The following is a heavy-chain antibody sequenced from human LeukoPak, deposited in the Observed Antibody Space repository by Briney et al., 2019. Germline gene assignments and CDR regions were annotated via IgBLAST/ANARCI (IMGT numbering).Heavy chain of an antibody. CDR1: GFTFSSYG. CDR2: IWSDGSQS. Sequence: AGRSLRLSCAASGFTFSSYGMHWVRQAPGKGLEWVAVIWSDGSQSHYRDSVKGRFTISRDNSKNTLYLQMNSLRAEDTAVYFCARDDEFDDYDRRMYTNTFDYWGHGTLVTVSS. CDR3: ARDDEFDDYDRRMYTNTFDY. V-gene: IGHV3-33*01. D-gene: IGHD3-22*01. J-gene: IGHJ4*01.